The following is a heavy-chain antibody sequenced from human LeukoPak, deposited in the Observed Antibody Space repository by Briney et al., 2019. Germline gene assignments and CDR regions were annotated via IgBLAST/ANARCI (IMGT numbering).Heavy chain of an antibody. CDR2: INHSESP. V-gene: IGHV4-34*01. CDR1: GGSFSGYY. Sequence: SETLSLTCAVYGGSFSGYYWTWIRQPPGKGLEWIGEINHSESPNYNPSLKSRVTISVDTSKNQFSLKLSSVTAADTAVYYCARGQAAVASDGFDYWGQGTLVTVSS. CDR3: ARGQAAVASDGFDY. J-gene: IGHJ4*02. D-gene: IGHD6-19*01.